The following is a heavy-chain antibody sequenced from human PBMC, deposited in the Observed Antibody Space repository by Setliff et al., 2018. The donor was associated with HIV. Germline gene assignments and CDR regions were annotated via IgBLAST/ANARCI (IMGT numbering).Heavy chain of an antibody. CDR2: IMPIFGTV. Sequence: ASVKVSCKASGGTFNSYAFSWVRQAPGQGLEWMAGIMPIFGTVSHTQKFQGRVRISTDESTNTVYMELTSLRSEDTAVYYCARDHSSGYYDYWGQGTLVTVSS. D-gene: IGHD3-22*01. CDR1: GGTFNSYA. J-gene: IGHJ4*02. CDR3: ARDHSSGYYDY. V-gene: IGHV1-69*05.